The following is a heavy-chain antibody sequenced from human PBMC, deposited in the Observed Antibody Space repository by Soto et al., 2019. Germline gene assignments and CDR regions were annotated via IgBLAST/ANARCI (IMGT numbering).Heavy chain of an antibody. CDR2: IDPGDSYI. CDR3: ASDSHCDGGNCPMGGFDM. D-gene: IGHD2-15*01. J-gene: IGHJ3*02. Sequence: GESLKICCQGSGYVFTTYWISWVRQMPGKGLEWMGRIDPGDSYINYSPSFQGQVTISADTALSTTYLQWDTLKPSDTAIYFCASDSHCDGGNCPMGGFDMWGQGTMVTVSS. CDR1: GYVFTTYW. V-gene: IGHV5-10-1*01.